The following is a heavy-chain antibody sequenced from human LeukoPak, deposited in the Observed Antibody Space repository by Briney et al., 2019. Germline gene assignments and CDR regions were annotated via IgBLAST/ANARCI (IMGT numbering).Heavy chain of an antibody. D-gene: IGHD3-10*01. CDR2: LSPSGGIT. V-gene: IGHV3-23*01. Sequence: GGSLRLSCAASGFTFSTYAMSWVRQAPGKGLEWVSALSPSGGITYYEDSVKGRFTISRDNSKNTLYLQMNSLSAEDTAVYYCAKGLGSVRAPSLDSWGQGTLVAVSS. CDR3: AKGLGSVRAPSLDS. J-gene: IGHJ4*02. CDR1: GFTFSTYA.